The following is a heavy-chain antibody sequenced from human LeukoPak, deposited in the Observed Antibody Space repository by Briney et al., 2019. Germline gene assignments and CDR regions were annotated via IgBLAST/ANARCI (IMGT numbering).Heavy chain of an antibody. CDR1: GGSISSGSYY. V-gene: IGHV4-61*02. J-gene: IGHJ3*02. D-gene: IGHD4/OR15-4a*01. CDR3: ARSMVVISVFDI. Sequence: PSETLPLTCTVSGGSISSGSYYWSWIRQPAGKGLEWIGRIYTSGSTNYNPSLKSRVTISVDTSKNQFSLKLSSVTAADTAVYYCARSMVVISVFDIWGQGTMVTVSS. CDR2: IYTSGST.